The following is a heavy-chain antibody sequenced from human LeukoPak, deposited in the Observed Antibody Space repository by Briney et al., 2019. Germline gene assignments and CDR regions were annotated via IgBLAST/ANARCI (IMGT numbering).Heavy chain of an antibody. J-gene: IGHJ4*02. Sequence: GGSLRLSCAASGFTFGTYAMSWVRQAPGKGLEWVSAISGSGGSSYYADSVKGRFTISRDSSKSTLFLQMNSLRAEDTAIYYCAKYMNIITMIVGSLDQWGQGTLVTVSS. D-gene: IGHD3-22*01. CDR2: ISGSGGSS. V-gene: IGHV3-23*01. CDR3: AKYMNIITMIVGSLDQ. CDR1: GFTFGTYA.